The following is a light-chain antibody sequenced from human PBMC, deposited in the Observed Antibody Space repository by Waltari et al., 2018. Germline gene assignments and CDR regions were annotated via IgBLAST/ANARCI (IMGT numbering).Light chain of an antibody. J-gene: IGKJ1*01. Sequence: GTLSLSPGERATLSCRASQSVDKYLAWYQQKPGQAPRLLIYHTSTRATGIPDRFSGSGFGTDFSLTISRLEPEDFAVYYCQKYNSLPATFGQGTKVEVK. CDR2: HTS. CDR3: QKYNSLPAT. V-gene: IGKV3-20*01. CDR1: QSVDKY.